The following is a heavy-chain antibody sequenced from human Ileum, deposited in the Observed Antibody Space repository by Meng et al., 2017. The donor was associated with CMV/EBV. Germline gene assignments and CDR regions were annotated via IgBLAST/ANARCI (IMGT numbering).Heavy chain of an antibody. CDR2: ISNYNGNT. Sequence: ASVKVSCKASGYTFNTYGIIWVRQAPGQGLEWMGWISNYNGNTNYARKFQDRVTMTTDTSTSTAYMELRSLRSDDTAVYYCARRWSYYCDYWGQGTLVTVSS. D-gene: IGHD1-26*01. CDR3: ARRWSYYCDY. J-gene: IGHJ4*02. CDR1: GYTFNTYG. V-gene: IGHV1-18*01.